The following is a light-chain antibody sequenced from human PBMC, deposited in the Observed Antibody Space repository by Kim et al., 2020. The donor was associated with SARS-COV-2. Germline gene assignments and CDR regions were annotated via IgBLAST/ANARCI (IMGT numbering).Light chain of an antibody. V-gene: IGKV3-20*01. CDR2: SAS. CDR1: QSLTSNS. J-gene: IGKJ1*01. CDR3: HQYATSPPT. Sequence: EIVLTQSPGTLSMSPGERATLSCRASQSLTSNSLAWYRQTPGQPPSLLIYSASTRATGIPDRFSGSGSGADFTLTISRLEPEDFAVYFCHQYATSPPTFGQGTKVDIK.